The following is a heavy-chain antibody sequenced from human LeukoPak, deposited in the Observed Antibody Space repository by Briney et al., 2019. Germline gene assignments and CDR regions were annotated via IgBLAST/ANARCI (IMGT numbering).Heavy chain of an antibody. V-gene: IGHV4-59*01. Sequence: PSETLSLTCTVSGGTISSFYWSWIRQPPGKGLEWIGYIYYSGSTNYNPSLKSRVTISVGTSKNQFSLKLSSVTAADTAVYYCARFPRLSQRGFGFDYWGQGTLVTVSS. D-gene: IGHD3-3*01. CDR3: ARFPRLSQRGFGFDY. CDR1: GGTISSFY. J-gene: IGHJ4*02. CDR2: IYYSGST.